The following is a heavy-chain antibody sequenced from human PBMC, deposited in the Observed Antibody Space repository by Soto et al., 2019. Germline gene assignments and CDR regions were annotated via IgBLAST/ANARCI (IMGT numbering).Heavy chain of an antibody. CDR2: INHSGST. Sequence: QVQLQQWGAGLLKPSETLSLTCAVYGGSFSGYYWSWIRQPPGKGLEWIGEINHSGSTNYNPSLKSRVAISVDTSKNQFSLKMSSVTAADTAVYYCARVPSSGSGSYYPGWLDYWGQGTLVTVSS. J-gene: IGHJ4*02. CDR3: ARVPSSGSGSYYPGWLDY. V-gene: IGHV4-34*01. CDR1: GGSFSGYY. D-gene: IGHD3-10*01.